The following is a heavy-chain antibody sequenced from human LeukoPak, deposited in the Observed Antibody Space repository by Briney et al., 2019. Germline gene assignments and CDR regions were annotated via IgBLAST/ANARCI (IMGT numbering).Heavy chain of an antibody. CDR3: ARGTYYYGSGSYYKPYYFDY. CDR2: IYSGGST. J-gene: IGHJ4*02. Sequence: GGSLRLSCAASGFTVSSNYMSWVRQAPGKGLEWVSVIYSGGSTYYADSVKGRFTISRDNSKNTLYLQMNSLRAEDTAVYYCARGTYYYGSGSYYKPYYFDYWGQGTLVTVSS. V-gene: IGHV3-53*01. CDR1: GFTVSSNY. D-gene: IGHD3-10*01.